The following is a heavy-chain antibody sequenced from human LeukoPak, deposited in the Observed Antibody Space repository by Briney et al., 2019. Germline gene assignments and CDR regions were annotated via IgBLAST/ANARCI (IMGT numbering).Heavy chain of an antibody. D-gene: IGHD3-22*01. CDR3: ASGSSGYPPY. V-gene: IGHV3-30*03. CDR2: ISYDGSNQ. CDR1: GFTFIGYG. J-gene: IGHJ4*02. Sequence: GGSLRLSCEASGFTFIGYGMHWVRQAPGKGLEWVVGISYDGSNQYYTDSVKGRFTISRDNSKNTLYLQMNSLRPEDTAVYYCASGSSGYPPYWGQGTLVTVSS.